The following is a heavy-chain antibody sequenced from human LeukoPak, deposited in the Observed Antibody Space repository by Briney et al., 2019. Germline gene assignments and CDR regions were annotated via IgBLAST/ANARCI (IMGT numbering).Heavy chain of an antibody. J-gene: IGHJ4*02. Sequence: SQTLSLTCTVSGGSISSGGYYWSWIRQHPGKGLEWIGYIYYSGSTYYNPSLKSRVTISVDTSKNQFSLKLSSVTAADTAMYYCARGRDGYNNYWGQGTLVTVSS. CDR1: GGSISSGGYY. CDR3: ARGRDGYNNY. CDR2: IYYSGST. D-gene: IGHD5-24*01. V-gene: IGHV4-31*03.